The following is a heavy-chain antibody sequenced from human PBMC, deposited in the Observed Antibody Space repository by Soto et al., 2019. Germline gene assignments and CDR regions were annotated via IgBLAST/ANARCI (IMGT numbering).Heavy chain of an antibody. V-gene: IGHV4-59*08. J-gene: IGHJ4*02. D-gene: IGHD2-15*01. CDR2: IYYSGST. CDR1: GGSISSYY. Sequence: SETLSLTCTVSGGSISSYYWSWIRQPPGKGLEWIGYIYYSGSTNYNPSLKSRVTISVDTSKNQFSLKLSSVTAADTAVYYCARRWGSAADYWGQGTLVTVAS. CDR3: ARRWGSAADY.